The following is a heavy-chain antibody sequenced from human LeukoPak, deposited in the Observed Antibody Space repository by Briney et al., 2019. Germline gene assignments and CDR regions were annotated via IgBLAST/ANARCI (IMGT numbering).Heavy chain of an antibody. CDR2: ISGSGGST. J-gene: IGHJ3*02. Sequence: GGSLRLSCAASGFTFSSYAMSWVRQAPGEGLEWVSAISGSGGSTYYADSVKGRFTISRDNSKNTLYLQMNSLRAEDTAVYYCAKHCSSTSCYHAFDIWGQGTMVTVSS. CDR3: AKHCSSTSCYHAFDI. CDR1: GFTFSSYA. V-gene: IGHV3-23*01. D-gene: IGHD2-2*01.